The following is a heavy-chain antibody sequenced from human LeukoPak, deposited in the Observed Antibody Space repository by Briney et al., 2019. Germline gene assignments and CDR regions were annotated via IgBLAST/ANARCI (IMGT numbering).Heavy chain of an antibody. Sequence: GGSLRLSCAASGFTVSSNYMSWVRQAPGKGLEWVSVIYSGDSTYYADSVKGRFTISRDNSKNTLYLQMNSLRAEDTAVYYCARDPTQLCSGGSCYGIGAFDIWGQGTMVTVSS. CDR2: IYSGDST. CDR3: ARDPTQLCSGGSCYGIGAFDI. V-gene: IGHV3-53*01. J-gene: IGHJ3*02. D-gene: IGHD2-15*01. CDR1: GFTVSSNY.